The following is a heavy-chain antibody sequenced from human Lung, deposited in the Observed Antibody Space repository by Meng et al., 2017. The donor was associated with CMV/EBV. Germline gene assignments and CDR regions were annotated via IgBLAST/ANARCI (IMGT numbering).Heavy chain of an antibody. CDR1: GYTFSSYY. V-gene: IGHV1-46*01. CDR3: ARGVGALGD. J-gene: IGHJ4*02. D-gene: IGHD1-26*01. Sequence: QVQLVQSGAEVKKPGASWKVACKASGYTFSSYYKHWVRQAPGQGLEWMGIMRPSGRGTHYAQKFQGRVTMTRDTSTNTAYLELSGLRSNDTAVYFCARGVGALGDWGQGTLFNVSS. CDR2: MRPSGRGT.